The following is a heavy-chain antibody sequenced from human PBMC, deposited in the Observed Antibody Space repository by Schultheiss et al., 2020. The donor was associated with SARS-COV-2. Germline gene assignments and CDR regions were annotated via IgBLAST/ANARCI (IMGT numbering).Heavy chain of an antibody. Sequence: SETLSLTCTVSGGSISSYYWSWIRQPPGKGLEWIGDIFYGGNTNYNPSLKSRVTISVDTSKNQLSLRVTSVTAADTAVYYCARTLSVAGALGWFDPWGQGTLVTVSS. J-gene: IGHJ5*02. CDR2: IFYGGNT. CDR1: GGSISSYY. V-gene: IGHV4-59*01. D-gene: IGHD6-19*01. CDR3: ARTLSVAGALGWFDP.